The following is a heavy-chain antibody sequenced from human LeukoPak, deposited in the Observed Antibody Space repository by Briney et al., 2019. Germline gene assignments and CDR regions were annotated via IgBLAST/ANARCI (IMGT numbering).Heavy chain of an antibody. CDR2: ISYDGSNK. V-gene: IGHV3-30*18. CDR1: GFTFSSYG. J-gene: IGHJ4*02. Sequence: GGSLRLSCAASGFTFSSYGMHWVRRAPGKGLEWVAVISYDGSNKYYADSVKGRFTISRDNSKNTLYLQMNSLRAEDTAVYYCAKEIVKYSSSWQHFDYWGQGTLVTVSS. CDR3: AKEIVKYSSSWQHFDY. D-gene: IGHD6-13*01.